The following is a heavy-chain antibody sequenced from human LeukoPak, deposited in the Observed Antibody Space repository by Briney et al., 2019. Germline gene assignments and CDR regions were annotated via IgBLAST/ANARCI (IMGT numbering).Heavy chain of an antibody. D-gene: IGHD3-3*01. Sequence: PSETLSLTCAVSGGSISGGGYYWSWICQPPGKGLEWIGEINHSGSTNYNPSLKSRVTISVDTSKNQFSLKLSSVTAADTAVYYCARGKPVTIFGVVPAAFDIWGQGTMVTVSS. CDR3: ARGKPVTIFGVVPAAFDI. V-gene: IGHV4-34*01. CDR2: INHSGST. J-gene: IGHJ3*02. CDR1: GGSISGGGYY.